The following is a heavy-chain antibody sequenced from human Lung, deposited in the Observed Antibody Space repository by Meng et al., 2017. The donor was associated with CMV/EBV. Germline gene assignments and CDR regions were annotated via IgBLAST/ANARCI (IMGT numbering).Heavy chain of an antibody. V-gene: IGHV1-69*12. D-gene: IGHD3-22*01. CDR2: IIPIFGEA. CDR3: ARHPSSDSSGYYNEKPS. J-gene: IGHJ4*02. CDR1: GDTFSSYT. Sequence: QGRVVQSWAEMKKPGYSVQVSCKASGDTFSSYTFSWARQAPGQGLEWMGGIIPIFGEAKYAQKFQGRVTIIADESTSTVYMDLRRLRSEDTAMYYCARHPSSDSSGYYNEKPSWGQGTLVTVSS.